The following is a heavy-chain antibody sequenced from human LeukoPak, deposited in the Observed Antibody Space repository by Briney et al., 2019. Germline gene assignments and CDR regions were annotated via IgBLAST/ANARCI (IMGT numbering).Heavy chain of an antibody. CDR1: GGSFSGCY. V-gene: IGHV4-34*01. CDR3: ARGRLGYYYGSGSYSIHFDY. Sequence: SETLSLTCAVYGGSFSGCYWSWIRQPPGKGLEWLGEINHSGSTNYNPSLKSRVTISVDTSKNQFSLKLSSVTAADTAVYYCARGRLGYYYGSGSYSIHFDYWGQGTLVTVSS. D-gene: IGHD3-10*01. CDR2: INHSGST. J-gene: IGHJ4*02.